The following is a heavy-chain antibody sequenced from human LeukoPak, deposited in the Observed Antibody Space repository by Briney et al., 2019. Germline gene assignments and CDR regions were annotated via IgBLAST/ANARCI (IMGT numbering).Heavy chain of an antibody. CDR1: GGSISSGGYS. V-gene: IGHV4-30-2*01. CDR3: ARAPLAYCGGDCYYYFDY. Sequence: ASETLSLTCAVSGGSISSGGYSWSWIRQPPGKGLAWIGYIYHSGSTYCNPSLKSRVTISVDRSKNQFSLKLSSVTAADTAVYYCARAPLAYCGGDCYYYFDYWGQGTLVTVSS. CDR2: IYHSGST. J-gene: IGHJ4*02. D-gene: IGHD2-21*02.